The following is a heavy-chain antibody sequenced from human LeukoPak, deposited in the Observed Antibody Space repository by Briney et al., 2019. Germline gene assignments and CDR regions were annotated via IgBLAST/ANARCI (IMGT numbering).Heavy chain of an antibody. CDR1: GYSFTSYW. Sequence: GESLKISCEGSGYSFTSYWIGWVRQMPGKGLEWMGIIYPGDSDTRYSPSFQDQVTISADKSISTAYLQWSSLKASDTAMYYCARAGYSSGWSFDYWGQGTLVTVSS. CDR2: IYPGDSDT. D-gene: IGHD6-19*01. J-gene: IGHJ4*02. V-gene: IGHV5-51*01. CDR3: ARAGYSSGWSFDY.